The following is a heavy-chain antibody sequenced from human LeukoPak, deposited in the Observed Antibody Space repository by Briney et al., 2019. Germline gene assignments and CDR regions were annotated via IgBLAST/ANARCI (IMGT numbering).Heavy chain of an antibody. J-gene: IGHJ3*02. CDR2: ISGSGGST. V-gene: IGHV3-23*01. CDR3: AKGFVVVPAATLDAFDI. Sequence: PGGSLRLSCAASGFTFSSYAMSWVRQAPGKGLEWVSAISGSGGSTYYADSVKGRFTISRDNSKNTLYLQMNSLRAEDTAVYHCAKGFVVVPAATLDAFDIWGQGTMVTVSS. CDR1: GFTFSSYA. D-gene: IGHD2-2*01.